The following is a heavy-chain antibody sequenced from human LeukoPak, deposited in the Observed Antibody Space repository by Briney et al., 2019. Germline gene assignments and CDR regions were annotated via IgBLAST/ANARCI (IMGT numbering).Heavy chain of an antibody. J-gene: IGHJ3*02. CDR3: ATLSWSYGDAFDI. V-gene: IGHV3-23*01. D-gene: IGHD1-26*01. CDR2: ISGSGGST. CDR1: GFTFSSYA. Sequence: GGSLRLSCAASGFTFSSYAMSWVRQAPGKGLEWVSAISGSGGSTYYADSVKGRFTISRDNSKNTLYLQMNSLRAEDTAVYYCATLSWSYGDAFDIWGQGTMVTVSS.